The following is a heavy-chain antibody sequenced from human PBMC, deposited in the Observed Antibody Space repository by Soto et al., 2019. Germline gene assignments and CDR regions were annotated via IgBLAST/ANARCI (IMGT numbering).Heavy chain of an antibody. CDR1: GGSVSSGSYY. CDR3: ARVSAHIVVVTATYYFDY. D-gene: IGHD2-21*02. Sequence: QVQLQESGPGLVKPSETLSLTCTVSGGSVSSGSYYWSWIRQPPGKGLEWIGYIYYSGSTNYNPSLRGRVTISVDTSKNQFSLKLSSVTAADTAVYYCARVSAHIVVVTATYYFDYWGQGTLVTVSS. CDR2: IYYSGST. J-gene: IGHJ4*02. V-gene: IGHV4-61*01.